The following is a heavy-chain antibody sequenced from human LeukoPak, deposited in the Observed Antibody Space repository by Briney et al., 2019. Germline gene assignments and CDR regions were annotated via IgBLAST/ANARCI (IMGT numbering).Heavy chain of an antibody. CDR2: VNPNTGGT. Sequence: ASVKVSCKASAYTFIDYLIHWVRQAPGQGLEWMGWVNPNTGGTNYAQKFQGRVTMTRDTSISTAYVELSRLRSDDTAVYYCARGGGYSGSPIDDWGQGTLVTASS. D-gene: IGHD5-12*01. J-gene: IGHJ4*02. V-gene: IGHV1-2*02. CDR3: ARGGGYSGSPIDD. CDR1: AYTFIDYL.